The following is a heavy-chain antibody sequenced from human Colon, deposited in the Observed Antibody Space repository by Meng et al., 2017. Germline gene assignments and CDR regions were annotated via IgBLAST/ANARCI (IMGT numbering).Heavy chain of an antibody. J-gene: IGHJ4*02. CDR2: TYTSGST. V-gene: IGHV4-61*02. CDR1: GGSISSGSYY. Sequence: SETLSLTCTVSGGSISSGSYYWSWIRQPAGKGLEWIGRTYTSGSTNYNPSLKSRVTISVDTSKNQFSLKLSSVTAADTAVYYCARVALNYYDSSWAYYFDYWGQGTLVTVSS. CDR3: ARVALNYYDSSWAYYFDY. D-gene: IGHD3-22*01.